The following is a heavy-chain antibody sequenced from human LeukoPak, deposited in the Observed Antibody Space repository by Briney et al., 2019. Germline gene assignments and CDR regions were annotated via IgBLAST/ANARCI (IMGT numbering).Heavy chain of an antibody. CDR3: ARFEQRRSWPEDQDY. V-gene: IGHV3-48*04. Sequence: PGGSLRLSCAASGFTFSSYSMNWVRQAPGKGLEWVSYISSSSSTIYYADSVKGRVTISRDNAKNSLYLQMDSLRAEDTAVYYCARFEQRRSWPEDQDYWGQGTLVTVSS. D-gene: IGHD6-13*01. CDR2: ISSSSSTI. CDR1: GFTFSSYS. J-gene: IGHJ4*02.